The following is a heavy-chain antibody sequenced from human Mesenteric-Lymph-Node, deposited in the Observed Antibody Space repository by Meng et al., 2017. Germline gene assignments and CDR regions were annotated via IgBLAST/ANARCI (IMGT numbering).Heavy chain of an antibody. CDR1: GGTLSSYA. V-gene: IGHV1-69*13. CDR3: ARDYPRGGDCYSIWSCAFDI. D-gene: IGHD2-21*02. CDR2: IIPIFGTA. Sequence: SVKVSCKASGGTLSSYAISWVGQAPGQGLEWMGGIIPIFGTANYAQKFQGRVTITADESTSTAYMELSSLRSEDTAVYYCARDYPRGGDCYSIWSCAFDIWGQGTMVTVSS. J-gene: IGHJ3*02.